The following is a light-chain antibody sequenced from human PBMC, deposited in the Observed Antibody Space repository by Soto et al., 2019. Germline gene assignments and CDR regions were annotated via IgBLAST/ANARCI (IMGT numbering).Light chain of an antibody. V-gene: IGLV4-69*01. CDR2: LNSDGSH. Sequence: QSVLTQSPSASASLGDSVTLPCALSSGHSSYAIAGHQQQPEKGPRAFMKLNSDGSHTRGDGIPDRFSGSSSGAERYLTISSLQSEDEADYYFKTWGNGIFVFGGGTKLTVL. CDR3: KTWGNGIFV. CDR1: SGHSSYA. J-gene: IGLJ3*02.